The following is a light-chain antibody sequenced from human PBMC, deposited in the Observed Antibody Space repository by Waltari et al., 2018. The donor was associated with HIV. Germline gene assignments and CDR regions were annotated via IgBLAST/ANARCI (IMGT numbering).Light chain of an antibody. V-gene: IGLV3-1*01. CDR2: QDS. CDR1: NLRQQY. Sequence: SYAPTPPHSVSVSTGQTASISFSSDNLRQQYACWYQQKPGQSPVLVIYQDSKRPSGIPERFSGSNSGNTATLTISGTQAMDEADYYCQAWDSSTVVFGGGTKLTVL. J-gene: IGLJ2*01. CDR3: QAWDSSTVV.